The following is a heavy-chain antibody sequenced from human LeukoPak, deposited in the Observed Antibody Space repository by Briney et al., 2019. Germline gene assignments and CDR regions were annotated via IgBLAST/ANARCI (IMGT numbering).Heavy chain of an antibody. CDR3: ARAYSSSWYFNWFDP. CDR1: GGSISSYY. D-gene: IGHD6-13*01. V-gene: IGHV4-59*08. J-gene: IGHJ5*02. Sequence: PSETLSLTCTVSGGSISSYYWSWIRQPPGKGLEWIGYIYYSGSTNYNPSLKSRVTISVDTSKNQFSLKLSSVTAADTAVYYCARAYSSSWYFNWFDPWGQGTLVTVSS. CDR2: IYYSGST.